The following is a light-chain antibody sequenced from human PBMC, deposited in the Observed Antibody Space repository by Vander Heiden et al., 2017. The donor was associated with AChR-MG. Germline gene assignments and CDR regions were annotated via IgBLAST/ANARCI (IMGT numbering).Light chain of an antibody. CDR1: QSLLHHNGYNY. V-gene: IGKV2-28*01. Sequence: IVMTQSPLSLPVTPGDPASISCRSSQSLLHHNGYNYLAWSLYIPGQFPPLLLYLASNRASAVPDRFSRSESGTDFTLRIRIVDPEHVGVYYSRGALPTRLSFGART. J-gene: IGKJ3*01. CDR3: RGALPTRLS. CDR2: LAS.